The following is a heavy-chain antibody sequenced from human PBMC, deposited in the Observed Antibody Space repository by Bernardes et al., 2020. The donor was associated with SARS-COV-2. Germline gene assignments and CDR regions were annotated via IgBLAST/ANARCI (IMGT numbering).Heavy chain of an antibody. CDR1: GSTFSTLD. CDR2: ISSRASTI. J-gene: IGHJ4*02. V-gene: IGHV3-48*01. CDR3: ARGGLTFGGVTVR. Sequence: GGSLRLSCAASGSTFSTLDMHWVRQAPGQGLEWVSYISSRASTIHYADSVKGRFTISRDNAKNSLYPQMNSLRADDTAVYYCARGGLTFGGVTVRWGQGTLVTVSS. D-gene: IGHD3-16*02.